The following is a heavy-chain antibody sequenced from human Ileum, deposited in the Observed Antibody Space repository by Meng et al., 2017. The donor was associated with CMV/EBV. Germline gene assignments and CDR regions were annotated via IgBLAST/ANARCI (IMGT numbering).Heavy chain of an antibody. D-gene: IGHD2-8*02. CDR3: ARSPGYWSLDY. CDR1: GDSISSNNW. CDR2: ISHGGST. V-gene: IGHV4-4*01. J-gene: IGHJ4*02. Sequence: TCAVSGDSISSNNWWSWVRQPPGKGLEWIGEISHGGSTKYNPSLQSRVTISVDKTKNHFSLKVTSVTAADTGVYFCARSPGYWSLDYWGQGTLVTVSS.